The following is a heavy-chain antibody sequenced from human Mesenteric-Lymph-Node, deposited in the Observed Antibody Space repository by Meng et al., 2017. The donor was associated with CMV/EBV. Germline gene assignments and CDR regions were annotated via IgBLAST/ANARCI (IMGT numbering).Heavy chain of an antibody. CDR3: ARGGMVRGVIIL. D-gene: IGHD3-10*01. CDR2: INHSGST. J-gene: IGHJ4*02. Sequence: LSCAASGFTFSGSAMHWVRQASGKGLEWIGEINHSGSTNYNPSLKSRVTISVDTSKNQFSLKLSSVTAADTAVYYCARGGMVRGVIILWGQGTLVTVSS. CDR1: GFTFSGSA. V-gene: IGHV4-34*01.